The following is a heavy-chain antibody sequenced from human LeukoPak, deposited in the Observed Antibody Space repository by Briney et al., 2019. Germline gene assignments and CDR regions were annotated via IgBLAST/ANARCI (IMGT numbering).Heavy chain of an antibody. CDR1: GFTFDDYA. V-gene: IGHV3-9*01. J-gene: IGHJ6*02. CDR2: ISWNSGSI. D-gene: IGHD4-17*01. CDR3: ARDRLPYYYYGMDV. Sequence: GGSLRLSCAASGFTFDDYAMHWVRQAPGKGLEWVSGISWNSGSIDYADSVKGRFTISRDNSKNTLYLQMNSLRAEDTAVYYCARDRLPYYYYGMDVWGQGTTVTVSS.